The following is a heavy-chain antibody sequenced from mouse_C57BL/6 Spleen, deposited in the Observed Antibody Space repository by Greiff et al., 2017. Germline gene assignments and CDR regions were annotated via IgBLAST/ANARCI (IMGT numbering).Heavy chain of an antibody. J-gene: IGHJ4*01. V-gene: IGHV1-81*01. CDR1: GYTFTSYG. CDR3: ARSEEYDYDDAMDY. D-gene: IGHD2-4*01. Sequence: QVQLQQSGAELARPGASVKLSCKASGYTFTSYGISWVKQRTGQGLEWIGEIYPRSGNTYYNEKFKGKATLTADKSSSTAYMELRSLTSEDSAVYVCARSEEYDYDDAMDYWGQGTSVTVAS. CDR2: IYPRSGNT.